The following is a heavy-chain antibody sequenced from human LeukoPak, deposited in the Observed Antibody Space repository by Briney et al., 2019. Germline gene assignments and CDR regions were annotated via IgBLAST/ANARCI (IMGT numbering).Heavy chain of an antibody. Sequence: SETLSLTCTVSGGSISSYYWSWIRQPPGKGLEWIGYIYYSGSTNYNPSLKSRVTISVDTSKNQFSLKLSSVTAADTAVYYCAREKSPERKTWLQLGAFDVWGQGTVVTVSS. CDR1: GGSISSYY. CDR2: IYYSGST. D-gene: IGHD5-24*01. V-gene: IGHV4-59*01. CDR3: AREKSPERKTWLQLGAFDV. J-gene: IGHJ3*01.